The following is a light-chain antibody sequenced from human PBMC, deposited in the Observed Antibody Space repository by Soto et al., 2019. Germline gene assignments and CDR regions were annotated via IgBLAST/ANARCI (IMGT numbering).Light chain of an antibody. CDR1: QTVSSK. CDR2: DTS. CDR3: QQYGSSPST. V-gene: IGKV3-20*01. J-gene: IGKJ1*01. Sequence: EIVLTQSPATLSSSPGERATLSCRASQTVSSKLAWYQHKPGQAPRLLIYDTSNRATGIPARFSGSGSGTDFTLTISGLEPEDFAVYYCQQYGSSPSTFGQGTKVDIK.